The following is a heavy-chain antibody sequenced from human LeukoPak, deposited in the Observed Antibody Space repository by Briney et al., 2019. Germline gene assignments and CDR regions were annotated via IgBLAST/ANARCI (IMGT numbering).Heavy chain of an antibody. J-gene: IGHJ4*02. V-gene: IGHV4-59*12. CDR1: GGSISSYY. D-gene: IGHD2-15*01. CDR3: ARSRYCSGGSCSKYHDY. Sequence: RASETLSLTCTVSGGSISSYYWSWIRQPPGKGLEWIGYIYYSGSTNYSPSLKSRVTISVDTSKNQFSLKLSSVTAADTAVYYCARSRYCSGGSCSKYHDYWGQGTLVTVSS. CDR2: IYYSGST.